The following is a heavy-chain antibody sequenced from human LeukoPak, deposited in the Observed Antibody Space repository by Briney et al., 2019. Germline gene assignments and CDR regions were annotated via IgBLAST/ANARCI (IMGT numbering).Heavy chain of an antibody. V-gene: IGHV3-23*01. D-gene: IGHD6-6*01. CDR3: SSLIAARTPYYFDY. J-gene: IGHJ4*02. CDR1: GFSFSSNA. Sequence: QSGGSLRLSCAASGFSFSSNAMSWVPQAPGKGLEWVSGINYSGGSTYYADSVKGRFTISRDNSKNTLYLQMNNLRAEDTAVYYCSSLIAARTPYYFDYWGQGTLVTVSS. CDR2: INYSGGST.